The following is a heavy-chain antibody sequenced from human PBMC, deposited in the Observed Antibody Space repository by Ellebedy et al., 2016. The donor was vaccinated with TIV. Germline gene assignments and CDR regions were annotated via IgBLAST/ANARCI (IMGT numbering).Heavy chain of an antibody. CDR1: GLTFSDYF. CDR2: IPASGTGI. J-gene: IGHJ6*02. V-gene: IGHV3-11*01. CDR3: GRAREPGPFAYYYYGMDV. Sequence: PGGSLRLSCAGSGLTFSDYFMSWVRQAPGKGLEWISYIPASGTGIYYAESVKGRFTVARDNANQSLHLQMNNLGGDDTAVYYCGRAREPGPFAYYYYGMDVWGQGTTVTVSS. D-gene: IGHD1-1*01.